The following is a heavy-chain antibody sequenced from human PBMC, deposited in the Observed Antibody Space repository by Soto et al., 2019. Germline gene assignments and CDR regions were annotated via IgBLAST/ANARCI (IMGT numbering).Heavy chain of an antibody. CDR1: GFTFSSYA. D-gene: IGHD6-13*01. J-gene: IGHJ4*02. V-gene: IGHV3-23*01. CDR3: AKGGSSWYYGIDY. Sequence: SLRLSCAASGFTFSSYAMSWVRQAPGKGLEWVSAISGSGGSTYYADSVKGRFTISRDNSKNTLYLQMNSLRAEDTAVYYCAKGGSSWYYGIDYWGQGTLVTVSS. CDR2: ISGSGGST.